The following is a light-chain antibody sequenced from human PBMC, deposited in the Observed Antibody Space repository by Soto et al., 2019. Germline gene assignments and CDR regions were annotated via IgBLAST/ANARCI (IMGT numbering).Light chain of an antibody. Sequence: AIQMTQSPSSLSASVGDRVTITCRASQAIGNDLTWYQQKPGKAPNLLIFAASSLQSGVPSRFSGSGSGTDFTLNISSLQPEDFATFYCLQDYNYPLTFGQGTKLEIK. J-gene: IGKJ2*01. CDR1: QAIGND. V-gene: IGKV1-6*01. CDR2: AAS. CDR3: LQDYNYPLT.